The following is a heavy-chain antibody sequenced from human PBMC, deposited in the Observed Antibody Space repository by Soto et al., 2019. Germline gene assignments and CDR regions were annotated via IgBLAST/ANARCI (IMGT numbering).Heavy chain of an antibody. CDR3: VSESGDNWDYGAY. Sequence: SETLSLTCTVSGGSISSYHWSWIRQSAGKGLEWIGRIYTSGNTHYNPSLKSRVTVSIDTSKNQFFLSVKSVTAADSAAYYCVSESGDNWDYGAYWGQGTQVTVSS. V-gene: IGHV4-4*07. J-gene: IGHJ4*02. CDR2: IYTSGNT. D-gene: IGHD1-7*01. CDR1: GGSISSYH.